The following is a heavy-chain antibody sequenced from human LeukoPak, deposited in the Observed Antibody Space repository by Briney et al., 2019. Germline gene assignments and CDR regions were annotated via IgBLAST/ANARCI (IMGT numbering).Heavy chain of an antibody. D-gene: IGHD3-10*01. CDR2: INPNSGGT. Sequence: GASVKVSCKASGYTFTGYYMHWVRQAPGQGLEWMGWINPNSGGTNYAQKFQGRVTMTRDTSISTAYMELNRLRSDDTAVYYCARDFGAPIYYFDYWGQGTLVTVSS. J-gene: IGHJ4*02. V-gene: IGHV1-2*02. CDR3: ARDFGAPIYYFDY. CDR1: GYTFTGYY.